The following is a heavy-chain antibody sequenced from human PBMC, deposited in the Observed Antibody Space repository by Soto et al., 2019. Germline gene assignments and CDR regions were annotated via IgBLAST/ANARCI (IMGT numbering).Heavy chain of an antibody. Sequence: PSETLSLTCTVSGGSISSSSYYWGWIRQPPGKGLEWIGSIYCSGSTYYNPSLKSRVTISVDTSKNQFSLKLSSVTAADTAVYYCASGPFARLYDFWSGSLLYYFDYWGQGTLVTVSS. J-gene: IGHJ4*02. CDR3: ASGPFARLYDFWSGSLLYYFDY. D-gene: IGHD3-3*01. CDR1: GGSISSSSYY. CDR2: IYCSGST. V-gene: IGHV4-39*01.